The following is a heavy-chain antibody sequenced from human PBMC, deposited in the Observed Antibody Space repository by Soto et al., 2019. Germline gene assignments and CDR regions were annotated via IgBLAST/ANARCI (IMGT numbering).Heavy chain of an antibody. J-gene: IGHJ6*02. V-gene: IGHV3-23*01. CDR3: AKAGTRVYYYGMDV. D-gene: IGHD1-26*01. CDR1: GFTFSSYA. CDR2: ISGSGGST. Sequence: GGSLRLSCAASGFTFSSYAMSWVRQAPGKGLEWVSAISGSGGSTYYAGSVKGRFTISRDNSKNTLYLQMNSLRAEDTAVYYCAKAGTRVYYYGMDVWGQGTTVTVSS.